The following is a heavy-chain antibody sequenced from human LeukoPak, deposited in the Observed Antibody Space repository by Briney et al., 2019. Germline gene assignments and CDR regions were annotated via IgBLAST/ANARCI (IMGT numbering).Heavy chain of an antibody. J-gene: IGHJ5*02. CDR1: GYTFTSYD. CDR3: ARMTVSGRDNWFDP. D-gene: IGHD6-19*01. CDR2: LNPNSGNA. Sequence: ASVKVSCKASGYTFTSYDINWVRQATGQGLEWMGWLNPNSGNAGYAQKFQGRVTITRNTSINTAYMELSSLRSEDTAVYYCARMTVSGRDNWFDPWGQGTLVTVSS. V-gene: IGHV1-8*01.